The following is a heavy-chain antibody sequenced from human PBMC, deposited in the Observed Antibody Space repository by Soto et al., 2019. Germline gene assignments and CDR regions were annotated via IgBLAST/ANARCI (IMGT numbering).Heavy chain of an antibody. CDR1: GGTFSSDA. Sequence: QVQLVQSGAEVKKPGSSVKVSCKASGGTFSSDAISWVRQAPGQGLEWTGGSIPTFGTANYAQKFTGRVTITADESTSTAYVELSSLRSEDTAVYYCARGEGRGPYYFDYWGQGTLVTVSS. J-gene: IGHJ4*02. CDR2: SIPTFGTA. D-gene: IGHD3-10*01. CDR3: ARGEGRGPYYFDY. V-gene: IGHV1-69*01.